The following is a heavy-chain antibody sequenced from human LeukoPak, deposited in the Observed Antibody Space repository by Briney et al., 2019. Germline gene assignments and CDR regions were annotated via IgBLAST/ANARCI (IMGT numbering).Heavy chain of an antibody. J-gene: IGHJ6*02. CDR1: GGSISGSLQS. Sequence: SDTLSLTCTVSGGSISGSLQSWGWIRQSPGMGLEWLGTNYYSGATYRNPSLKSRVSTFVDTSKNQFSLRLTSVTAADTGVYYCARHGPNGTSDYYSFDVWGQGTTVTVSS. V-gene: IGHV4-39*01. D-gene: IGHD4-23*01. CDR3: ARHGPNGTSDYYSFDV. CDR2: NYYSGAT.